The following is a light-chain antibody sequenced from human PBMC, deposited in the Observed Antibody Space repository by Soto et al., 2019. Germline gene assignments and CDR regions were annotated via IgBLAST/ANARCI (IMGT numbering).Light chain of an antibody. CDR2: QVS. V-gene: IGLV2-14*01. CDR1: SSDVGGYNY. CDR3: SSYTSSSTRV. J-gene: IGLJ1*01. Sequence: QSALTQTASVSVSPGQSITSSSAGTSSDVGGYNYVSWYQHHPGKAPELMIFQVSNRPSGVSHRFSGSKSGNTASLTISGLKTEDEGDYYCSSYTSSSTRVFGTGTKVTVL.